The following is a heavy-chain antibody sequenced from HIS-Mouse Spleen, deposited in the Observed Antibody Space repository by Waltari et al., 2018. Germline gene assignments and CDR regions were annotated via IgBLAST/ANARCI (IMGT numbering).Heavy chain of an antibody. J-gene: IGHJ4*02. Sequence: QVQLVQSGAEVKKPGSSVKVSCKASGGTFSSYAISRVRQAPGQGLEWMGRIIPILGIANYAQKFQGRVTITADKSTSTAYMELSSLRSEDTAVYYCARDPDYYDSSGYRRRFDYWGQGTLVTVSS. CDR3: ARDPDYYDSSGYRRRFDY. D-gene: IGHD3-22*01. CDR1: GGTFSSYA. V-gene: IGHV1-69*04. CDR2: IIPILGIA.